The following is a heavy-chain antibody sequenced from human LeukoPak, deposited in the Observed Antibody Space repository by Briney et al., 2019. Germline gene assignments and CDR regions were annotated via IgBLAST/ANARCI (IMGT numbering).Heavy chain of an antibody. Sequence: PGGSLRLSCAASGFTFTSYAMSWVRQAPGKGLEWVSGISGSGGTTYCADSVKGRFTISRDNSMNTLYLQMNSLRAEDTALYYCAKPPHYCSGGSCYSGLDYWGLGTLVTVSS. D-gene: IGHD2-15*01. CDR2: ISGSGGTT. CDR1: GFTFTSYA. V-gene: IGHV3-23*01. CDR3: AKPPHYCSGGSCYSGLDY. J-gene: IGHJ4*02.